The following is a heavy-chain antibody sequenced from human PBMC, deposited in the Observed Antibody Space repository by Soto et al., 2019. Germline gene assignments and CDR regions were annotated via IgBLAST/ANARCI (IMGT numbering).Heavy chain of an antibody. Sequence: GGSLRLSFAASGFTFDDYAMHWVRQAPGKGLEWVSGISWNSGSIGYADSVKGRFTISRENPKKSLYLQMNSLRAEDTALYYCAKDMRIAARREGREDLGYYFDYWGQGTLVTVSS. V-gene: IGHV3-9*01. CDR2: ISWNSGSI. D-gene: IGHD6-6*01. CDR3: AKDMRIAARREGREDLGYYFDY. CDR1: GFTFDDYA. J-gene: IGHJ4*02.